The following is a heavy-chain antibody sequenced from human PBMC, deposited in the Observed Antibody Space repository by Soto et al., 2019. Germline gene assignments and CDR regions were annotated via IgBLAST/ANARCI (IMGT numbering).Heavy chain of an antibody. CDR3: VRDNWSSNFDYVGMDV. CDR2: LKPSSGEA. J-gene: IGHJ6*02. V-gene: IGHV1-8*02. D-gene: IGHD3-10*02. Sequence: QVQLVQSGAELKKPGSSVKVSCKASGYNFKSVDINWVRQASGQGLEWMVWLKPSSGEAGYAEKFKGRLTMTRDTSTNTVSMELRRLTSDDTAVYYCVRDNWSSNFDYVGMDVGGHWTTVIVS. CDR1: GYNFKSVD.